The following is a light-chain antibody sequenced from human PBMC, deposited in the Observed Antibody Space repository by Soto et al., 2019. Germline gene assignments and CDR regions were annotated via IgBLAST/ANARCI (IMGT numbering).Light chain of an antibody. J-gene: IGKJ2*01. Sequence: DIQMTQSPSALSASVGDRVSITCRASQSNGSWLDWYQQKPGKAPKLLIYKASSLGSGVPARFSGSGSGTEFTLTISSLQPDDFAIYYCQQYNSHSSYTFGQGTKLEMK. CDR1: QSNGSW. CDR2: KAS. CDR3: QQYNSHSSYT. V-gene: IGKV1-5*03.